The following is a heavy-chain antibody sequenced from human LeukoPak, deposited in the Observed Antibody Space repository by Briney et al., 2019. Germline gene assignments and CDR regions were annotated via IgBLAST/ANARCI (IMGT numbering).Heavy chain of an antibody. CDR2: INDSGGST. D-gene: IGHD3-10*01. V-gene: IGHV3-23*01. J-gene: IGHJ6*02. CDR3: AKAYTYYYGSGSYYGHYYDMDV. Sequence: GGSLRLSCVASGFTFGKYWMSWVRQAPGKGLEWVSTINDSGGSTYYADSVKGRFTISRDNSKNTLYLQMNSLRAEDTAVYYCAKAYTYYYGSGSYYGHYYDMDVWGQGTTVTVSS. CDR1: GFTFGKYW.